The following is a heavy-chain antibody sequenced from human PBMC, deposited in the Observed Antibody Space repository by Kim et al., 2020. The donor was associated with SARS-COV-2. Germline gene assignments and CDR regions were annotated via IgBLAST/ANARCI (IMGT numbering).Heavy chain of an antibody. V-gene: IGHV1-69*02. D-gene: IGHD6-19*01. Sequence: AQKSQGRVTITADKSTSTAYMELSSLRSEDTAVYYCARPIAVAGTTWFDPWGQGTLVTVSS. CDR3: ARPIAVAGTTWFDP. J-gene: IGHJ5*02.